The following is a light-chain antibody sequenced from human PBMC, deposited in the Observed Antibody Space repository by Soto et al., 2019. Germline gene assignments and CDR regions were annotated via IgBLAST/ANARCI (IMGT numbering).Light chain of an antibody. CDR3: QQYNNWPTMHT. Sequence: EIVMTQSPATLSVSPGKSATLSCRASQSVSSNLAWYQQKPGQAPRLLIYGASTRATGIPARFSGSGSGTEFTLTISSLQSEDFAFYYCQQYNNWPTMHTFGQGTKLEIK. CDR2: GAS. V-gene: IGKV3-15*01. J-gene: IGKJ2*01. CDR1: QSVSSN.